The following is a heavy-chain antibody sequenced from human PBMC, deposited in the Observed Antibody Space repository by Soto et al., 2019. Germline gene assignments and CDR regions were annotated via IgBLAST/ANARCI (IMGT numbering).Heavy chain of an antibody. CDR2: IYPGDSDT. D-gene: IGHD2-15*01. Sequence: GESLKISCKGSGYTFTDYWIGWVRQLPGKGLEWMGIIYPGDSDTRYSPSFQGQVTISADKSISTAYLQWSSLKASDTAMYYCARRLYFSGGSCYAASGDDFDYWGQGALVTVSS. V-gene: IGHV5-51*01. J-gene: IGHJ4*02. CDR1: GYTFTDYW. CDR3: ARRLYFSGGSCYAASGDDFDY.